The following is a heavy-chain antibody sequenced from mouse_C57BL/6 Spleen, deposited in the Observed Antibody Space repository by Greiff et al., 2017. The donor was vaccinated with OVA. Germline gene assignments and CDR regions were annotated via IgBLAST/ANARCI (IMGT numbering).Heavy chain of an antibody. V-gene: IGHV1-26*01. CDR2: INPNNGGT. J-gene: IGHJ3*01. CDR3: ARLHSYGSSPFAY. Sequence: VQLQQSGPELVKPGASVKISCKASGYTFTDYYMNWVKQSHGKSLEWIGDINPNNGGTSYNQKFKGKATLTVDKSSSTAYMELRSLTSEDSAVYYCARLHSYGSSPFAYWGQGTLVTVSA. D-gene: IGHD1-1*01. CDR1: GYTFTDYY.